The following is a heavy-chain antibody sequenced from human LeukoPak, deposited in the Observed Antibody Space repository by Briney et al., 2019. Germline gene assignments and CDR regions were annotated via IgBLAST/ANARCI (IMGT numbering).Heavy chain of an antibody. V-gene: IGHV4-61*05. Sequence: SETLSLTCTVSGGSISSSSYYWGWIRQPPGKGLEWIGYIYYSGSTNYNPSLKSRVTISVDTSKNQFSLKLSSVTAADTAVYYCALQAVAGTGYFDYWGQGTLVTVSS. CDR1: GGSISSSSYY. D-gene: IGHD6-19*01. CDR3: ALQAVAGTGYFDY. CDR2: IYYSGST. J-gene: IGHJ4*02.